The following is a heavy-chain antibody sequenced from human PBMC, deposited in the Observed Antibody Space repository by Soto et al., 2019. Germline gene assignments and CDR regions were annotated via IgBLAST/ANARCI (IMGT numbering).Heavy chain of an antibody. Sequence: PSETLALTCTVSGGSISSYYWSWIRQPPGKGLEWIGYIYYSGSTNYNPSLKSRVTISVDTSKNQFSLKLSSVTAADTAVYYCAISCKTYYDFWSVTHAQPHLDYWGQGTWVTVSS. J-gene: IGHJ4*02. CDR1: GGSISSYY. D-gene: IGHD3-3*01. CDR3: AISCKTYYDFWSVTHAQPHLDY. CDR2: IYYSGST. V-gene: IGHV4-59*01.